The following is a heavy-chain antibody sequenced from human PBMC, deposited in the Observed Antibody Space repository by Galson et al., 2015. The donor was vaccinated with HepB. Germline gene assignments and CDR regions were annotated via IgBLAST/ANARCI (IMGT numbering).Heavy chain of an antibody. Sequence: SVKVSCKASGYTFTSYGISWVRQAPGQGLEWMGWISAYNGNTNYAQKLQGRVTMTTDTSTSTAYMELRSLRSDDTAVYYCARDFVGYRYSSSWYHPFQHWGQGTLVTVSS. CDR2: ISAYNGNT. J-gene: IGHJ1*01. CDR3: ARDFVGYRYSSSWYHPFQH. V-gene: IGHV1-18*04. CDR1: GYTFTSYG. D-gene: IGHD6-13*01.